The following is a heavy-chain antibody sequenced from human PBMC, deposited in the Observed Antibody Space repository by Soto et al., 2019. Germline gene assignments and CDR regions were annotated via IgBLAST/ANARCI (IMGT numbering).Heavy chain of an antibody. CDR1: GYTFTSYD. CDR2: MNPNSGNT. D-gene: IGHD1-20*01. V-gene: IGHV1-8*01. J-gene: IGHJ6*03. Sequence: ASVKVSCQASGYTFTSYDINWVRQATGQGLEWMGWMNPNSGNTGYVQKFQGRVTMTRNTSISTAYMELSSLRSEDTAVYYCARVIRGDITGIGRKTYYYYYMDVWGKGTTVTVSS. CDR3: ARVIRGDITGIGRKTYYYYYMDV.